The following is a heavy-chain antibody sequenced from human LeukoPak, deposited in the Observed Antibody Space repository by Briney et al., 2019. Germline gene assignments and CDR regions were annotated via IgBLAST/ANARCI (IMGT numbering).Heavy chain of an antibody. CDR3: ARERTEGYCSGGSCPKHAFDI. CDR1: GFTFSSYS. D-gene: IGHD2-15*01. V-gene: IGHV3-21*01. Sequence: GGSLRLSCAASGFTFSSYSMNWVRQAPGKGLEWVSSISSSSSYIYYADSVKGRFTISRDNAKSSLYLQMNSLRAEDTAVYYCARERTEGYCSGGSCPKHAFDIWGQGTMVTVSS. J-gene: IGHJ3*02. CDR2: ISSSSSYI.